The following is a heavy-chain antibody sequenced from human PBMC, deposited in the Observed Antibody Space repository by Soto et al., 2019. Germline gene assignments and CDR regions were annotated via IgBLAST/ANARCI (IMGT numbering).Heavy chain of an antibody. CDR3: AKDADYRDYGGLSWYFDL. J-gene: IGHJ2*01. V-gene: IGHV3-23*01. CDR1: GFTFSSYA. D-gene: IGHD4-17*01. Sequence: EVQLLESGGGLVQPGGSLRLSCAASGFTFSSYAMSWVRQAPGKGLEWVSAISGSGGSTYYADSVKGRFTISRDNSKNTLYLQMNSLRAEDTAVYYCAKDADYRDYGGLSWYFDLWGRGTLVTVSS. CDR2: ISGSGGST.